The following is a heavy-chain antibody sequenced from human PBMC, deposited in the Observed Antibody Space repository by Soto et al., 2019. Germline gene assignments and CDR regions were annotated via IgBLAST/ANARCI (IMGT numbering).Heavy chain of an antibody. Sequence: PSETLSLTCAVYGGSFSGYYWSWIRQPPGKGLEWIGEINHSGSTNYNPSLKSRVTISVDTSKNQFSLKLSSVTAADTAVYYCARGFRRAAAGSDYWGQGTLVTVSS. CDR1: GGSFSGYY. V-gene: IGHV4-34*01. D-gene: IGHD6-13*01. CDR2: INHSGST. CDR3: ARGFRRAAAGSDY. J-gene: IGHJ4*02.